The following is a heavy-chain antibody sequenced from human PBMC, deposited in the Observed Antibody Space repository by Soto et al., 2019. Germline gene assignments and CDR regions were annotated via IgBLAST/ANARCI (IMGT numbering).Heavy chain of an antibody. CDR1: GFVFSNYA. D-gene: IGHD2-2*01. CDR3: AKNGLDNSPPAIDS. Sequence: GGSLRLSCAASGFVFSNYAMFWFRQAPGRGLEWVSTIYAAGGSKYYAGSVMGRFTVSRDNSRDTLFLQMDSLRVEDTAIYFCAKNGLDNSPPAIDSWGPGTLVTVSS. J-gene: IGHJ4*02. V-gene: IGHV3-23*01. CDR2: IYAAGGSK.